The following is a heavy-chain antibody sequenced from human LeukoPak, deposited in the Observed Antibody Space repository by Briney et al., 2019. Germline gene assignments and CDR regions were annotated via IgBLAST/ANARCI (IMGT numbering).Heavy chain of an antibody. V-gene: IGHV4-59*01. D-gene: IGHD3-22*01. CDR3: ARGNWEVITPDY. J-gene: IGHJ4*02. CDR1: GASISSYY. Sequence: SETLSLTCTVSGASISSYYWSWIRQPPGKGLEWIGYIYYSGSTNYNPSLKSRVTISIDTSKNQFSLKLSSVTAADMAVYYCARGNWEVITPDYWGQGTLVTVSS. CDR2: IYYSGST.